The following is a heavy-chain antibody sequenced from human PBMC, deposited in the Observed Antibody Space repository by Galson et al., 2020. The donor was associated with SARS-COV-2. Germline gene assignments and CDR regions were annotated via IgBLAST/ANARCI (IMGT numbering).Heavy chain of an antibody. V-gene: IGHV3-13*05. CDR3: ARGGAARSYYMDV. CDR1: GFTIRSYD. CDR2: IGIAGDP. D-gene: IGHD6-6*01. Sequence: GESLSLTCTVSGFTIRSYDMHWVRQLTGKGLEWVSTIGIAGDPYYPGSVKGRFTISIDNAKNHLYLQMNSLRAGDTAVYYCARGGAARSYYMDVWGQGTKVTVSS. J-gene: IGHJ6*03.